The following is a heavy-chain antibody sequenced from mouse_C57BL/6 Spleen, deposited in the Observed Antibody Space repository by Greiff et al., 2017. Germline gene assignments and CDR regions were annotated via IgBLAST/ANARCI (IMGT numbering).Heavy chain of an antibody. V-gene: IGHV1-26*01. Sequence: EVQLQQSGPELVKPGASVKISCKASGYTFTDYYMNWVKQSHGKSLEWIGDINPNNGGTSYNQKFKGKATLTVDKSSSTAYMELRSLTSEDSAVXYCANWDGYWGQGTTLTVSS. D-gene: IGHD4-1*02. CDR3: ANWDGY. CDR2: INPNNGGT. CDR1: GYTFTDYY. J-gene: IGHJ2*01.